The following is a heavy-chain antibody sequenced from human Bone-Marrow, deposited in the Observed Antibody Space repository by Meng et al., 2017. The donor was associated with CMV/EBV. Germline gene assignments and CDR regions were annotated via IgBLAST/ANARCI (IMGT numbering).Heavy chain of an antibody. CDR2: MNPNSGNT. J-gene: IGHJ6*02. Sequence: ASVKVSCKASGYTFTSYDINWVRQATGQGLEWMGWMNPNSGNTGYAQKFQGRVTITRNTSISTAYMELSSLRSEDTAVYYCARRYYDFWSGLTPYYYYGMDVWGQGTTVTVSS. CDR1: GYTFTSYD. V-gene: IGHV1-8*03. CDR3: ARRYYDFWSGLTPYYYYGMDV. D-gene: IGHD3-3*01.